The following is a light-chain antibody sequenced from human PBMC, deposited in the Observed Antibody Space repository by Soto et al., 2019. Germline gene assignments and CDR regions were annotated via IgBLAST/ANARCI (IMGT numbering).Light chain of an antibody. CDR3: QQYYNCRT. CDR1: QSVSSN. V-gene: IGKV3D-15*01. J-gene: IGKJ1*01. Sequence: EIVMTQSPATLSVSPGERATLSCRASQSVSSNLAWYQQKPGQAPRLLIYGASSRATGIPDRFSGSGSGTEFTLTITSLQSEDFAIYYCQQYYNCRTFGQGTKVDIK. CDR2: GAS.